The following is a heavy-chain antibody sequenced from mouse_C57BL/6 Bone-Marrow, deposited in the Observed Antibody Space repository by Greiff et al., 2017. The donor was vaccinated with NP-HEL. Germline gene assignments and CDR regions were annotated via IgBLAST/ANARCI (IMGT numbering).Heavy chain of an antibody. D-gene: IGHD2-4*01. J-gene: IGHJ2*01. CDR2: IDPSDSYT. CDR1: GYTFTSYW. CDR3: ARGGIYYDLYYFDY. V-gene: IGHV1-50*01. Sequence: VQLQQPGAELVKPGASVKLSCKASGYTFTSYWMQWVKQRPGQGLEWIGEIDPSDSYTNYNQKFKGKATLTVDTSSSTAYMQLSSLTSEDSAVYYCARGGIYYDLYYFDYWGQGTTLTVSS.